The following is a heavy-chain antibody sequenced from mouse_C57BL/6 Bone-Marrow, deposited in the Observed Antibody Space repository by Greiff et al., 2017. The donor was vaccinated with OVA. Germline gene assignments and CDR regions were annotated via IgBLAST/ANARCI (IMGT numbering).Heavy chain of an antibody. D-gene: IGHD2-5*01. V-gene: IGHV3-6*01. J-gene: IGHJ2*01. CDR2: ISYDGSN. Sequence: ESGPGLVKPSQSLSPTCSVTGYSITSGYYWNWIRQFPGNKLEWMGYISYDGSNNYNPSLKNRISITRETSKNQFFLTLNSVTTEDTATYCCTRGGYSNFDYWGQGTTLTVSA. CDR1: GYSITSGYY. CDR3: TRGGYSNFDY.